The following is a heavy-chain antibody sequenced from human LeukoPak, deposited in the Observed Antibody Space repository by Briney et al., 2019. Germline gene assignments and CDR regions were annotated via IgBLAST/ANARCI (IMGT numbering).Heavy chain of an antibody. CDR2: IKQDGSEK. V-gene: IGHV3-7*01. CDR3: ARDPGWFDP. CDR1: GGSISSSSYY. Sequence: ETLSLTCTVSGGSISSSSYYWGWIRQAPGKGLEWVANIKQDGSEKYYVDSVKGRFTISRDNAKNSLYLQMNSLRAEDTAVYYCARDPGWFDPWGQGTLVTVSS. J-gene: IGHJ5*02.